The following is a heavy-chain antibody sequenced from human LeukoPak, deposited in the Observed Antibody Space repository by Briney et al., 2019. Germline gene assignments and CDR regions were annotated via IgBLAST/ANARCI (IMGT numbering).Heavy chain of an antibody. Sequence: PGGSLRLSCAASGFTFSSYGMHWVRQAPGKGLEWVAFIRYDGSNIYYADSVRGRFTISRDNSKNTLYLQMNSLRAEDTAVYYCAKDPRRITMIVVVPDAFDIWGQGTMVTVSS. CDR2: IRYDGSNI. CDR1: GFTFSSYG. V-gene: IGHV3-30*02. J-gene: IGHJ3*02. CDR3: AKDPRRITMIVVVPDAFDI. D-gene: IGHD3-22*01.